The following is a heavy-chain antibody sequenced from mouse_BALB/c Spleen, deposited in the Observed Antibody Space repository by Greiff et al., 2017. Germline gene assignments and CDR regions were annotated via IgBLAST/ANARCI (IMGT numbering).Heavy chain of an antibody. CDR3: AREDYDYDWFAY. J-gene: IGHJ3*01. CDR2: IYPGSGNT. D-gene: IGHD2-4*01. CDR1: GYTFTDYY. Sequence: VQLQQSGAELARPGASVKLSCKASGYTFTDYYINWVKQRTGQGLEWIGEIYPGSGNTYYNEKFKGKATLTADKSSSTAYMQLSSLTSEDSAVYFCAREDYDYDWFAYWGQGTLVTVSA. V-gene: IGHV1-77*01.